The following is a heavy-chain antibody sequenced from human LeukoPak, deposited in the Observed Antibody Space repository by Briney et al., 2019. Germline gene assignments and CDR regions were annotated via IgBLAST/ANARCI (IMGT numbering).Heavy chain of an antibody. CDR1: GGSFSGYY. D-gene: IGHD5-24*01. V-gene: IGHV4-34*01. Sequence: PSETLSLTCAVYGGSFSGYYWSWIRQPPGKGLEWIGEINHSGSTNYNPSLKSRVTISVDTSKNQFSLKLSSVTAADTAVYYCARQALRDGYNSDYWGQGTLVTVSS. CDR3: ARQALRDGYNSDY. CDR2: INHSGST. J-gene: IGHJ4*02.